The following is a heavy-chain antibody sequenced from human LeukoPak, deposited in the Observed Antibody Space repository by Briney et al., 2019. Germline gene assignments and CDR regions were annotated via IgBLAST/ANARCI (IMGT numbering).Heavy chain of an antibody. CDR1: GFTFSSYG. D-gene: IGHD6-19*01. Sequence: GGSLRLSCAASGFTFSSYGMHWVRQAPGKGLEWVAFIRYDGSNKYYADSVKGRFTISRDNSKNTLYLQMNSLRAEDTAVYYCARWGSSGWWGRWYYFDYWGQGTLVTVSS. CDR3: ARWGSSGWWGRWYYFDY. J-gene: IGHJ4*02. CDR2: IRYDGSNK. V-gene: IGHV3-30*02.